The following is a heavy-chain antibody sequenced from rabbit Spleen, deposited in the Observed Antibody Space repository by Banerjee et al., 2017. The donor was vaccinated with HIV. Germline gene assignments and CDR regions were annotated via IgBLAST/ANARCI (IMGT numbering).Heavy chain of an antibody. CDR2: IDPLFGIT. J-gene: IGHJ6*01. D-gene: IGHD8-1*01. CDR1: GFSFSGTDY. V-gene: IGHV1S45*01. Sequence: QEQLEESGGDLVKPGASLTLTCTASGFSFSGTDYICWVRQAPGKGLEWIGYIDPLFGITYYANWVNGRFSISRENAQNTVFLQMTSLTAADTATYFCARDGAGGSYFALWGPGTLVTVS. CDR3: ARDGAGGSYFAL.